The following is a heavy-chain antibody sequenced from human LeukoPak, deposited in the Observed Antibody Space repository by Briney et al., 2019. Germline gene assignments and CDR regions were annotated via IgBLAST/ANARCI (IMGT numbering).Heavy chain of an antibody. CDR2: IIGSGGTT. Sequence: PGGSLRLSCAASGFTFSSYGMSWVRQAPGKGLEWVSGIIGSGGTTYYADSVKGRFTISRDNSKNTLYLQMNSLRAEDTAVYYCAKERPPDTAKPYYFDFWGQGTLVTVSS. CDR1: GFTFSSYG. CDR3: AKERPPDTAKPYYFDF. J-gene: IGHJ4*02. V-gene: IGHV3-23*01. D-gene: IGHD5-18*01.